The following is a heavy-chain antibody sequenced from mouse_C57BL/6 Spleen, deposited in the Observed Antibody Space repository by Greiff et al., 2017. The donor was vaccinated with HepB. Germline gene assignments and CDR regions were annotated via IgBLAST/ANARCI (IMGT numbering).Heavy chain of an antibody. Sequence: VKLVESGPELVKPGASVKISCKASGYSFTSYYIHWVKQRPGQGLEWIGWIYPGSGNTKYNEKFKGKATLTADTSSSTAYMQLSSLTSEDSAVYYCARCGSSYDAMDYWGQGTSVTVSS. CDR1: GYSFTSYY. CDR3: ARCGSSYDAMDY. D-gene: IGHD1-1*01. V-gene: IGHV1-66*01. CDR2: IYPGSGNT. J-gene: IGHJ4*01.